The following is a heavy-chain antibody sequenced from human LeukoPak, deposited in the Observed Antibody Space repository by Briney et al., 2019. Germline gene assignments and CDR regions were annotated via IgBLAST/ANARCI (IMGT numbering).Heavy chain of an antibody. V-gene: IGHV3-74*01. D-gene: IGHD3/OR15-3a*01. Sequence: GGSLRLSCVASGFTFSSHWMHWVRQAPGKGPVWVSRIDSDGSRTTSADSVKGRFIISRDNAKNTPYLEMNSLGVDDTAVYYCARGDISGLRGWGXGTLVIVSS. CDR1: GFTFSSHW. CDR3: ARGDISGLRG. J-gene: IGHJ4*02. CDR2: IDSDGSRT.